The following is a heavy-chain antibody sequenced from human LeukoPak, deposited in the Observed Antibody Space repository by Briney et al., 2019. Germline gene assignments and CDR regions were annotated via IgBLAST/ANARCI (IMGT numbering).Heavy chain of an antibody. CDR1: GYPFTNYW. CDR3: ATPFTGGGPPY. CDR2: IVPDTGDT. V-gene: IGHV1-2*02. D-gene: IGHD3-16*01. J-gene: IGHJ4*02. Sequence: ASVKVSCKASGYPFTNYWLHWVRQAPGQGLEWMRWIVPDTGDTNYAQKFQGRVTMTRDTSISTAYMELSSLRSDDAAVYYCATPFTGGGPPYWGQGTLVTVSS.